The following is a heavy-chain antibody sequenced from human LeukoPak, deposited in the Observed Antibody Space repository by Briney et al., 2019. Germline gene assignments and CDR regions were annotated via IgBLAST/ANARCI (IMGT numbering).Heavy chain of an antibody. CDR3: ARVEFWRYYFDY. V-gene: IGHV3-66*01. CDR2: IYSGGNT. J-gene: IGHJ4*02. Sequence: PGGSLRLSCAASGFTVSNNYTSWVRQRPGKGLEWVSVIYSGGNTYYADSVRGRFTISRDNSQNTLYLQMNSLRAEDTAVYYCARVEFWRYYFDYWGQGTLVTVSS. CDR1: GFTVSNNY. D-gene: IGHD3-3*01.